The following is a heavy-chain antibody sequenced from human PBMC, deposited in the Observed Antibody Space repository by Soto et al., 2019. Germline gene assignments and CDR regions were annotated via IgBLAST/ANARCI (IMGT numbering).Heavy chain of an antibody. Sequence: VRICCAVSRCTFINYAMAGERKATTKELERVAVISYDGSDKYYAESVKGRFTISRDNSKKTLYLQMNSLRAEDTAVYYCAKDRDLYDFWSGYYDCWGQGTLVTVSS. CDR1: RCTFINYA. CDR2: ISYDGSDK. D-gene: IGHD3-3*01. J-gene: IGHJ4*02. CDR3: AKDRDLYDFWSGYYDC. V-gene: IGHV3-30*18.